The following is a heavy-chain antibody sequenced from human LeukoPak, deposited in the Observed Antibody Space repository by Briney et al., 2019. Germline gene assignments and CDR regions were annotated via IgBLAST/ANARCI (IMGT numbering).Heavy chain of an antibody. CDR2: IIPIFGTV. CDR3: ARSHAGSYSDY. V-gene: IGHV1-69*05. J-gene: IGHJ4*02. CDR1: GGTFSSYA. D-gene: IGHD3-10*01. Sequence: SVKVCCKASGGTFSSYAISWVRQAPGQGLEWMGGIIPIFGTVHYAQKFQGRVTITTHESTSTAYMELSSLRSEDTAVYYCARSHAGSYSDYWGQGTLVTVSS.